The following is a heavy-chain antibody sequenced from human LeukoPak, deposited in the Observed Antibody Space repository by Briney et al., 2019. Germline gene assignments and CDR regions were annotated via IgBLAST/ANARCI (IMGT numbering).Heavy chain of an antibody. CDR1: GGSISSSSYY. CDR3: ARDNDDILTGYVGVDP. CDR2: IYYSGST. V-gene: IGHV4-39*07. Sequence: SETLSLTCTVSGGSISSSSYYWGWIRQPPGKGLEWIGSIYYSGSTYYNPSLKSRVTISVDTSKNQFSLKLSSVTAADTAVYYCARDNDDILTGYVGVDPWGQGTLVTVSS. D-gene: IGHD3-9*01. J-gene: IGHJ5*02.